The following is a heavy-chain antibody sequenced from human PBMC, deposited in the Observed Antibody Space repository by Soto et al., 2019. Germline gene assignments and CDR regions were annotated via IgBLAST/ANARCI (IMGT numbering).Heavy chain of an antibody. J-gene: IGHJ5*02. CDR1: GFSLTTRGVG. D-gene: IGHD3-16*01. CDR2: IYWDDDK. V-gene: IGHV2-5*02. CDR3: AHIPNYYQYDWFDP. Sequence: QITLKESGPTLVKPTQTLTLTCTSSGFSLTTRGVGVGWIRRPPGKALECLALIYWDDDKRYSPSLQSRLSITKDTSKNQVVLTMTNVDPVDTATYYCAHIPNYYQYDWFDPWGQGTLVSVSS.